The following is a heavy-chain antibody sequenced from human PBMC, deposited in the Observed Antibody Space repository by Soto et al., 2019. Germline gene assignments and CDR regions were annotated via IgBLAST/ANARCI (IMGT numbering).Heavy chain of an antibody. V-gene: IGHV3-30*18. CDR2: VSHDGTLY. CDR1: GFTFSSYA. J-gene: IGHJ4*02. D-gene: IGHD6-6*01. Sequence: QVQLVESGGGVVQPGRSLRLSCAASGFTFSSYAMHWVRQVPGKGLEWLAVVSHDGTLYPYADSVKGRFSISRDNSRKTVYLQMNSLRPEYTAVYYCVKDRSDTWAFDYWGPGTLVTVS. CDR3: VKDRSDTWAFDY.